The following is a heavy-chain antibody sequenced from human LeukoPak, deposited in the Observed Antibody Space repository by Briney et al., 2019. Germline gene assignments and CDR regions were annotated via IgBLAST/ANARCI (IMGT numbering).Heavy chain of an antibody. CDR3: ARRRGMTTVTFDY. Sequence: SETLSLTCTVSGGSISSYYWSWIRQPPGKGLEWIGYIYYSGSTNYNPSLKSRVTISVDTSKNQFSLKLSSVTAADTAVYYCARRRGMTTVTFDYWGQGTLVTVSS. D-gene: IGHD4-17*01. V-gene: IGHV4-59*08. CDR2: IYYSGST. J-gene: IGHJ4*02. CDR1: GGSISSYY.